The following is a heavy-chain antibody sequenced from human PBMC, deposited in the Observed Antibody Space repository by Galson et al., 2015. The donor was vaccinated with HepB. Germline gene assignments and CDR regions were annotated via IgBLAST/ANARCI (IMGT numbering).Heavy chain of an antibody. J-gene: IGHJ6*02. CDR1: GFTFSSYS. D-gene: IGHD4-17*01. V-gene: IGHV3-48*04. CDR2: ISSSSSTI. CDR3: ARDWGDYGDYDYYYYYGMDV. Sequence: SLRLSCAASGFTFSSYSMNWVRQAPGKGLEWVSYISSSSSTIYYADSVKGRFTISRDNAKNSLYLQMNSLRAEDTAVYYCARDWGDYGDYDYYYYYGMDVWGQGTTVTVSS.